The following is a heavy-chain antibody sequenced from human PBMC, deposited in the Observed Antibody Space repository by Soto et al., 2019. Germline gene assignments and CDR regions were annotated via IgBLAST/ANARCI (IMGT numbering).Heavy chain of an antibody. CDR3: AREAARRELAAADYY. CDR1: GGSISSYY. D-gene: IGHD6-13*01. CDR2: IYYSGST. V-gene: IGHV4-59*12. J-gene: IGHJ4*02. Sequence: QVQLQESGPGLVKPSETLSLTCTVSGGSISSYYWSWIRQPPGKGLEWIGYIYYSGSTNYNPSLKSRVPISVDTSKNQFSRKQSSVTAADTDVYYSAREAARRELAAADYYWGQGTLVSVSS.